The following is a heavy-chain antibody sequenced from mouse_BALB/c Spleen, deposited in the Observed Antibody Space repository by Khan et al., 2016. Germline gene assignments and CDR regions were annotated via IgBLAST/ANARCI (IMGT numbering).Heavy chain of an antibody. J-gene: IGHJ4*01. CDR1: GYTFTNYG. CDR2: MNPYTGEP. CDR3: ARSTYCGYYYTMDY. Sequence: QIQLVQSGPELKKPGETVKISCKASGYTFTNYGMNWVRQAPGKGLQWMGWMNPYTGEPTYTDDFKGRFAFSLETSASSAYLQINNLKNEDTATLFSARSTYCGYYYTMDYWSRGTSVTVSS. V-gene: IGHV9-3-1*01. D-gene: IGHD1-2*01.